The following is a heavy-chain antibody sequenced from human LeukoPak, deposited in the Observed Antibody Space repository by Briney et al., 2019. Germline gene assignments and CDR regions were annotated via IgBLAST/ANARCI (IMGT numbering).Heavy chain of an antibody. Sequence: PGGSLRLSCAASGFTFSNYGMHWVRQAPGKGLEWVSSISSSSSYIYYADSVKGRFTISRDNAKNSLYLQMNSLRAEDTAVYYCASYTAVVTAGPWGQGTLVTVSS. J-gene: IGHJ5*02. D-gene: IGHD4-23*01. V-gene: IGHV3-21*01. CDR3: ASYTAVVTAGP. CDR1: GFTFSNYG. CDR2: ISSSSSYI.